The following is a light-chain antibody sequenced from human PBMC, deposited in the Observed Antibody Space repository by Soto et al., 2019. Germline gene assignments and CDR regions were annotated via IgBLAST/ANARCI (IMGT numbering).Light chain of an antibody. CDR3: LQYSSHSWT. CDR1: QSVSDW. Sequence: IQMTQSPSTLSASVGDRVTITCRASQSVSDWLAWYQQKPGNPPKLLIYDTSNLKSGVSSRFSGSGSGTEFTLTVSRLQPDDGATYYCLQYSSHSWTFGQGTKVDIK. J-gene: IGKJ1*01. V-gene: IGKV1-5*01. CDR2: DTS.